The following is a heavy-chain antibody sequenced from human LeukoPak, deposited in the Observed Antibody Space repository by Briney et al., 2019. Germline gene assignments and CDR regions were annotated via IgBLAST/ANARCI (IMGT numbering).Heavy chain of an antibody. CDR1: GGSISSSSYY. Sequence: SETLSLTCTVSGGSISSSSYYWGWIRQPPGKGLERIGSIYYSGSTYYNPSLKSRVTMSVDTSKNQFSLKLNSVTAADTAVYYCARDQGWFDPWGQGTLVTVSS. J-gene: IGHJ5*02. V-gene: IGHV4-39*07. CDR3: ARDQGWFDP. CDR2: IYYSGST.